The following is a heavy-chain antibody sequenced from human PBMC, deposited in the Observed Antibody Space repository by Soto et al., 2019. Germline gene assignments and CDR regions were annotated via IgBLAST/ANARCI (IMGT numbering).Heavy chain of an antibody. V-gene: IGHV4-39*01. J-gene: IGHJ4*02. CDR1: CVSISNSSYY. CDR3: ARHGSN. Sequence: PSETLSLTCTVSCVSISNSSYYWGWIRRPPGKGLEWIGTIYYSGITYYNPSLKSRVTISVDTSKNQFSLKLTSVTAADTAVYYCARHGSNWGQGTLVTAPQ. CDR2: IYYSGIT.